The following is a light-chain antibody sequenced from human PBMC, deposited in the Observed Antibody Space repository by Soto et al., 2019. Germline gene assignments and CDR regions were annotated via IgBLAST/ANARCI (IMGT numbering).Light chain of an antibody. CDR1: QGIGDT. V-gene: IGKV3-15*01. J-gene: IGKJ4*01. CDR3: QPYNNWPLT. Sequence: EKLMTQSPDTLSVSPGEGATPSFRASQGIGDTLAWYQHKPGQTPRLLIYETSTRATGVPTRFSGSRSGAEFTLTINSLQSEDFAVYYCQPYNNWPLTFGGGTKVDIK. CDR2: ETS.